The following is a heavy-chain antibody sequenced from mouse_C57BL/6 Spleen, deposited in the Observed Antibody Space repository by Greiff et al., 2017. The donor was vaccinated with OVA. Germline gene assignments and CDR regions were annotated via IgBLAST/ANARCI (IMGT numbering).Heavy chain of an antibody. D-gene: IGHD1-1*01. V-gene: IGHV1-83*01. J-gene: IGHJ2*01. CDR3: RELLVYYFDY. CDR1: YTFTDYYM. CDR2: YPGSGNTY. Sequence: VQLQASGPELVKPGASVKMSCKASGYTFTDYYMHWVKQKPGTGLEWIGEIYPGSGNTYYNEKFKGKATLPADTSSSTAYMQLSSLTSEDSAVYFCARELLVYYFDYWGQGTTLTVSS.